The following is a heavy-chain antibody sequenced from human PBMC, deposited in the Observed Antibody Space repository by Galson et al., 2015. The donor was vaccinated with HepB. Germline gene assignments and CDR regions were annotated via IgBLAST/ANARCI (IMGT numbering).Heavy chain of an antibody. CDR2: ISSTSAYT. Sequence: SLRLSCAASGFTFGDYYMTWIRQAPGKGLEWLSYISSTSAYTYYADSVKGRFIISRDNAGNSLYLQMNSLRAEDTAVYYCARPDGYCSGGSCSLPFDYWGRGTLVTVSS. V-gene: IGHV3-11*03. CDR1: GFTFGDYY. CDR3: ARPDGYCSGGSCSLPFDY. J-gene: IGHJ4*01. D-gene: IGHD2-15*01.